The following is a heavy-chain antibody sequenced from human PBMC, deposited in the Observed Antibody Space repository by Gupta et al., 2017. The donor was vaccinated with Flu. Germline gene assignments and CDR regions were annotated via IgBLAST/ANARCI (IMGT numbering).Heavy chain of an antibody. V-gene: IGHV3-33*01. CDR1: GFTFSSYG. Sequence: QVQLVESGGGVVQPGRSLRLSCAASGFTFSSYGMHWVRQAPGKGLEWVAVIWYDGRNKYYADSVKGRFTISRDNSKNTLYLKMNSLRAEDTAVYYCAVGATSDYWGQGTLVTVSS. D-gene: IGHD1-26*01. CDR3: AVGATSDY. CDR2: IWYDGRNK. J-gene: IGHJ4*02.